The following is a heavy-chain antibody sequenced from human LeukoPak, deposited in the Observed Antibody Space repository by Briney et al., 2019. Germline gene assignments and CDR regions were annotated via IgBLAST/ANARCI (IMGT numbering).Heavy chain of an antibody. D-gene: IGHD1-26*01. CDR2: ITGSGGST. CDR3: AKDSGSYLGGGGFDP. J-gene: IGHJ5*02. Sequence: GGSLRLSCAASGFTFSNYGLSWVRQAPGKGLEWVSGITGSGGSTYYADSVKGRFTISRDNAKNSLYLQMNSLRAEDTALYYCAKDSGSYLGGGGFDPWGQGTLVTVSS. CDR1: GFTFSNYG. V-gene: IGHV3-23*01.